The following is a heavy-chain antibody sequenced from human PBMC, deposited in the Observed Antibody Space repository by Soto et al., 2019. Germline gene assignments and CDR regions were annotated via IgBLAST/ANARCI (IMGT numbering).Heavy chain of an antibody. CDR3: ARERGVTYGPRGDFDN. J-gene: IGHJ4*02. D-gene: IGHD3-10*01. V-gene: IGHV1-18*01. CDR2: ISAYNGRT. Sequence: SVKVSCKAAGYLFTSYGIAWVRQGPGQGLEWLGWISAYNGRTDSAQKFQGRVTMTTDTPTTTAYLELRSLTSDDTAVYYCARERGVTYGPRGDFDNWGPGTVVTVAS. CDR1: GYLFTSYG.